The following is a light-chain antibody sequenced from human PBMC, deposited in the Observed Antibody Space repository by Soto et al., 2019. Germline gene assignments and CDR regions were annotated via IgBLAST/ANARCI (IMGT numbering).Light chain of an antibody. CDR3: AAWDDSLNGWV. V-gene: IGLV1-44*01. Sequence: QSVLTQPPPASGTPGQRVTIFCSGSSSNIGTNAVNWYQQFPGTAPKLLIYRDNKRPSGVPDRFSGSKSGTSASLAISGLQSEDEATYYCAAWDDSLNGWVFGGGTQLTVL. J-gene: IGLJ3*02. CDR1: SSNIGTNA. CDR2: RDN.